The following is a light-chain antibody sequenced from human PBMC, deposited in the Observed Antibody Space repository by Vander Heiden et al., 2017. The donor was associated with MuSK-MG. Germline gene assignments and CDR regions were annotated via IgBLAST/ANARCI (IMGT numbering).Light chain of an antibody. J-gene: IGKJ1*01. CDR2: GAS. CDR1: QSVSSDY. Sequence: EIVLTQSPGTLSLSPGERATLSCRASQSVSSDYLVWYQQKPGQAPRLLIYGASSRATGIPGRFSGSGSGTDFTLIISRLEPEDFAMYYCQQYGSPPWTSGQGTKVAIK. V-gene: IGKV3-20*01. CDR3: QQYGSPPWT.